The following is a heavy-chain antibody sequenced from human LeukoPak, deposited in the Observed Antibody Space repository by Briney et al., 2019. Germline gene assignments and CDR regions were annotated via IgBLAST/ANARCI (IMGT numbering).Heavy chain of an antibody. CDR2: IYYSGST. J-gene: IGHJ2*01. CDR1: VGSISSSSYY. CDR3: ARHLSPRGYSYGWGYFDL. V-gene: IGHV4-39*01. D-gene: IGHD5-18*01. Sequence: SETLSLTCTVSVGSISSSSYYWGWIRQPPGKGLEWIGSIYYSGSTYYNPSLKSRVTISVDTSKNQFSLKLSSVTAADTAVYYCARHLSPRGYSYGWGYFDLWGRGTLVTVSS.